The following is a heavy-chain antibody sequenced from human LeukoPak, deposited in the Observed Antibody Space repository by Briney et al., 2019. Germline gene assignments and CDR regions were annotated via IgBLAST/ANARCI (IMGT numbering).Heavy chain of an antibody. V-gene: IGHV4-38-2*01. D-gene: IGHD3-22*01. J-gene: IGHJ4*02. CDR3: ARAGYDSSGYSAYFDY. CDR1: GYSISRGYH. CDR2: IHHSGST. Sequence: SETLSLTCAVSGYSISRGYHWGWIRQPPGKGLEWIGSIHHSGSTYYNSSLKSRVTISVDTSKNQFSLKVSSVTAADTAVYYCARAGYDSSGYSAYFDYWGQGTLVTVSS.